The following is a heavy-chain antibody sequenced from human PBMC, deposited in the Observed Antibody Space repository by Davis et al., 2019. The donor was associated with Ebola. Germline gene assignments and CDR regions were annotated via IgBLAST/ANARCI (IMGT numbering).Heavy chain of an antibody. CDR1: GFTFSSYG. CDR2: ISYDGSNK. D-gene: IGHD2/OR15-2a*01. V-gene: IGHV3-30*18. Sequence: GESLKISCAASGFTFSSYGMHWVRQAPGKGLEWVAVISYDGSNKYYADSVKGRFTISRDNSKNTLYLQMNSLRAEDTAVYYCAKDLSLYYYYGMDVWGQGTTVTVSS. CDR3: AKDLSLYYYYGMDV. J-gene: IGHJ6*02.